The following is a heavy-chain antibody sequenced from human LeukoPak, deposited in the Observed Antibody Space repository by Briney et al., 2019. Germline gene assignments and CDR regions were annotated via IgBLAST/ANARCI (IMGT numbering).Heavy chain of an antibody. CDR3: AKDTNYDSSGYPDY. D-gene: IGHD3-22*01. CDR1: GFTFDDYA. CDR2: ISWNSGSI. V-gene: IGHV3-9*01. Sequence: AGGSLRLSCAASGFTFDDYAMHWVRQAPGKGLEWVSGISWNSGSIGYADSVKGRFTISRDNAKNSLYLQMNSLRAEDTALYYCAKDTNYDSSGYPDYWGQGTLVTVSS. J-gene: IGHJ4*02.